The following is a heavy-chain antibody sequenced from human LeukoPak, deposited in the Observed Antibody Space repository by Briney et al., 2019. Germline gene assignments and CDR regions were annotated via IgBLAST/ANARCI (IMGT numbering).Heavy chain of an antibody. CDR3: ARDGMAGG. CDR1: GGSFSGYY. D-gene: IGHD6-19*01. J-gene: IGHJ4*02. Sequence: PSETLSLTCAVYGGSFSGYYWSWIRQPAGKGLEWIGRIYSSGSTNYNPSLKSRVTMSLDMSKNQFSLKLSSATAADTAMYYCARDGMAGGWGQGILVTVSS. V-gene: IGHV4-4*07. CDR2: IYSSGST.